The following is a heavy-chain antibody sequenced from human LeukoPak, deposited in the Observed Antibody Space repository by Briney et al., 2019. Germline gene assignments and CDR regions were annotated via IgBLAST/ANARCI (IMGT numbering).Heavy chain of an antibody. Sequence: GESLKISCTGSGYSFTSYWIGWVRQMPGKGLEWMGIIYPGDSDTRYSPSFQGQVTISADKSISTAYLQWSSLKASDTAMYYCARRIAVAGEGYDYWGQGTLVTVSS. CDR3: ARRIAVAGEGYDY. J-gene: IGHJ4*02. V-gene: IGHV5-51*01. CDR2: IYPGDSDT. D-gene: IGHD6-19*01. CDR1: GYSFTSYW.